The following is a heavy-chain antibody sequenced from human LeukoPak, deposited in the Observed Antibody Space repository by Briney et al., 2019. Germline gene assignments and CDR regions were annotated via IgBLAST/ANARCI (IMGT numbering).Heavy chain of an antibody. CDR3: ARKGDFWGPYFDY. Sequence: QTGGSLRLPCAASGFTFSSYAMSWVRQAPGKGLEWVANIKEDGSEKYYLESVKGRFTISRDNAKNSLYLQMNSLRAEDTAVYYCARKGDFWGPYFDYWGQGTLVTVSS. D-gene: IGHD3-3*01. J-gene: IGHJ4*02. CDR2: IKEDGSEK. V-gene: IGHV3-7*01. CDR1: GFTFSSYA.